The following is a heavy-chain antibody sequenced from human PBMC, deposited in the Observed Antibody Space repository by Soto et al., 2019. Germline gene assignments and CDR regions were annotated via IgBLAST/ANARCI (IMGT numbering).Heavy chain of an antibody. CDR1: GGSFSGYY. J-gene: IGHJ4*02. CDR2: INHSGST. D-gene: IGHD6-13*01. CDR3: ARPSAAAGTGGFDY. Sequence: SETLSLTCAVYGGSFSGYYWSWIRQPPGKGLEWIGEINHSGSTNYNPSLKSRVTISVDTSKNQFSLKLSSVTAADTAVYYCARPSAAAGTGGFDYWGQGTLVTVSS. V-gene: IGHV4-34*01.